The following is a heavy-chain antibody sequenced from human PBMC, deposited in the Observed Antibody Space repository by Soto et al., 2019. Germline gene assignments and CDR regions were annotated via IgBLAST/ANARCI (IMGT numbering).Heavy chain of an antibody. J-gene: IGHJ4*02. CDR2: IYYSGST. CDR1: GGSISSYY. D-gene: IGHD1-1*01. Sequence: QVQLQESGPGLVKPSETLSLTCTVSGGSISSYYWSWIRQPPGKGLEWIGYIYYSGSTNYNPSLKRRVTISVDTSKNPLSLNLSSVTAADTAVYYCARRYGYCFDYWGQGTLVTVSS. V-gene: IGHV4-59*08. CDR3: ARRYGYCFDY.